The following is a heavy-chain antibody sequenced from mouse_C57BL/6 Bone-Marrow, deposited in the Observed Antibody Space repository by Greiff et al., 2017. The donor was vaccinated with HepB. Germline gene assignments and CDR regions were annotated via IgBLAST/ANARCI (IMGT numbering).Heavy chain of an antibody. CDR1: GFTFSDFY. CDR2: SRNKANDYTT. J-gene: IGHJ3*01. Sequence: EVQLVESGGGLVQSGRSLRLSCATSGFTFSDFYMAWVRQAPGKGLEWIAASRNKANDYTTEYSASVKGRFIVSRDTSQSILYLQMNALRAEDTAIYYCARDAGSNYGFAYWGQGTLVTVSA. V-gene: IGHV7-1*01. D-gene: IGHD2-5*01. CDR3: ARDAGSNYGFAY.